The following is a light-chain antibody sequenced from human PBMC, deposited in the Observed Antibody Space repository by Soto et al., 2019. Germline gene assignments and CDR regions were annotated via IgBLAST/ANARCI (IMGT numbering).Light chain of an antibody. V-gene: IGKV1D-16*01. CDR3: QQYNSYPLT. CDR1: QGISSW. CDR2: GAS. J-gene: IGKJ4*01. Sequence: DIQMTQSPSSLSASVGDRVTITCRASQGISSWLAWYQQKPEQAPKSLIYGASNLQSGVPSRFSGSGSGTDFTLTISNLQPEEFATYYCQQYNSYPLTFGGGTKVEIK.